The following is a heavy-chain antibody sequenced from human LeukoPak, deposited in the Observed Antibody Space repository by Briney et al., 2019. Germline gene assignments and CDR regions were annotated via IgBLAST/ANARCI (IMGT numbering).Heavy chain of an antibody. D-gene: IGHD3-10*01. CDR2: IYTSGST. V-gene: IGHV4-4*07. J-gene: IGHJ5*02. CDR1: GGSISSYY. CDR3: ARDLFEENDYGSGSYNWFDP. Sequence: SETLSLTCTDSGGSISSYYWSWIRQPAGKGLEWIGRIYTSGSTNYNPCLKSRVTMSVDTSKNQFSLKLSSLTAADTAVYYCARDLFEENDYGSGSYNWFDPWGQGTLVTVSS.